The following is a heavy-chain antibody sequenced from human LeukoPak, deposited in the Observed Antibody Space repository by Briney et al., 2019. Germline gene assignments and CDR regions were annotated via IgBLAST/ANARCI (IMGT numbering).Heavy chain of an antibody. J-gene: IGHJ4*02. Sequence: PGGSLRLSCAASGFTFSTYAMSWVRQAPGEGLEWVSVMYSGGGTYYADSVRGRFTITRDNSKNTVYLQMNSLRAIDTAVYYCATTMAAVAYYFDYWGQGALVTVSS. V-gene: IGHV3-23*03. CDR3: ATTMAAVAYYFDY. CDR2: MYSGGGT. D-gene: IGHD6-13*01. CDR1: GFTFSTYA.